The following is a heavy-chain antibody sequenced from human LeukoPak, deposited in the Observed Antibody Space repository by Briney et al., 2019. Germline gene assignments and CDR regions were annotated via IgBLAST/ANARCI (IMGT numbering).Heavy chain of an antibody. CDR1: GFTFSYYW. CDR2: INQDGSEK. D-gene: IGHD3-10*01. CDR3: GTESRSRPMVA. J-gene: IGHJ5*02. V-gene: IGHV3-7*01. Sequence: PGGSLRLSCAASGFTFSYYWMTWVRQAPGKGLEWVANINQDGSEKNYVGSVKGRFTISRDNARNSFFLQMNSLRAEDTATYYCGTESRSRPMVAWGQGTLVTVS.